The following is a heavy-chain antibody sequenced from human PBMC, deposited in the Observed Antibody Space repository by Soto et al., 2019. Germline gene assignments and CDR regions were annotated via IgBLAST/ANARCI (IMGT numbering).Heavy chain of an antibody. V-gene: IGHV4-59*01. Sequence: SSETLSLTCTVSGGSISSYYWSWIRQPPGKGLEWIGYIYYSGSTNYNPSLKSRVTISVDTSKNQFSLKLSSVTAADTAVYYCARVYGSGKDYYYYGMDVWGQGTTVTV. CDR2: IYYSGST. D-gene: IGHD3-10*01. CDR1: GGSISSYY. CDR3: ARVYGSGKDYYYYGMDV. J-gene: IGHJ6*02.